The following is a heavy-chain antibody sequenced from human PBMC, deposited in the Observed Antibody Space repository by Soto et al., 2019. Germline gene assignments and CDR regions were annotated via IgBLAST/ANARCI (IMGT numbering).Heavy chain of an antibody. CDR1: GVSISSYY. D-gene: IGHD6-19*01. CDR3: ARGRYSSGWYVGY. Sequence: SETLSLTCTVSGVSISSYYWSWIRQPPGKGLEWIGYIYYSGSTNYNPSLKSRVTISVDTSKNQFSLKLSSVTAADTAVYYCARGRYSSGWYVGYWGQGTLVTVSS. V-gene: IGHV4-59*08. CDR2: IYYSGST. J-gene: IGHJ4*02.